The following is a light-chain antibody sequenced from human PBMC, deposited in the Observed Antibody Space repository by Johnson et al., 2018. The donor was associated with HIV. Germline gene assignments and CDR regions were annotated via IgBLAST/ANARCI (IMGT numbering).Light chain of an antibody. CDR2: DNN. Sequence: QSVLTQPPSVSAAPGQKVTISCSGSSSNIGNNYVSWYQQLPGTAPKLLIYDNNKRPSGIPDRFSGSKSGTSATLAITGLQTGDEADYYCGRWDSSLFAYVFGPGTKVTVL. J-gene: IGLJ1*01. CDR1: SSNIGNNY. CDR3: GRWDSSLFAYV. V-gene: IGLV1-51*01.